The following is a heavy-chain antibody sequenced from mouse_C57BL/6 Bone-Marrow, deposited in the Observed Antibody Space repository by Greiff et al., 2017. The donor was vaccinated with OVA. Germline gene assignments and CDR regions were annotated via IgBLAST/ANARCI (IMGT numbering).Heavy chain of an antibody. CDR3: ASTSNWDTDY. V-gene: IGHV1-59*01. CDR2: IDPSDSYT. J-gene: IGHJ2*01. CDR1: GYTFTSYW. Sequence: VQLQQPGAELVRPGTSVKLSCKASGYTFTSYWMHWVKQRPGQGLEWIGVIDPSDSYTTYNQKFKGKATLTVDTSSSTAYMQLSSLTSEDSAVYYCASTSNWDTDYWGQGTTLSFSS. D-gene: IGHD4-1*01.